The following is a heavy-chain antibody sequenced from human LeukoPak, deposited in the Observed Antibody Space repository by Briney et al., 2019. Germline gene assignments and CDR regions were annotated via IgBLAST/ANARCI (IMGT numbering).Heavy chain of an antibody. CDR1: GGSISSYY. Sequence: KPSETLSLTCTVSGGSISSYYGSWIRQPPGKGLEWGGYIYYGRSTNYNPSRKGRVTRGVYTSKNQFSLKLSSVTAADTAVYYCASSGYDFWSGYSSNWYFDLWGRGNLVTVSS. CDR2: IYYGRST. D-gene: IGHD3-3*01. CDR3: ASSGYDFWSGYSSNWYFDL. V-gene: IGHV4-59*01. J-gene: IGHJ2*01.